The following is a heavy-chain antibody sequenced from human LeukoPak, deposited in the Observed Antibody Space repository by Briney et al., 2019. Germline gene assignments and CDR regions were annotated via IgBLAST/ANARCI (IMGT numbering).Heavy chain of an antibody. J-gene: IGHJ4*02. CDR1: GFTFSRQW. Sequence: GGSLRLSCTPSGFTFSRQWMSWVRQAPGKGLEWVANIKEDGREKNYVDSVKGRFPISRDNAKNSLYLQMSTLRAEDTAVYYCVRGDVRGQGTLVTVSS. D-gene: IGHD2-21*02. V-gene: IGHV3-7*04. CDR2: IKEDGREK. CDR3: VRGDV.